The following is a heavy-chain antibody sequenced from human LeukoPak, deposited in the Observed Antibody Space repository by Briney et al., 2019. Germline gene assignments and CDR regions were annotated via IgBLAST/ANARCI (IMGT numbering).Heavy chain of an antibody. CDR3: AKTRVRAATNYDY. CDR1: GFTFSSYG. V-gene: IGHV3-30*02. Sequence: GGSLRLSCAASGFTFSSYGMHWVRQAPGKGLEWVAFIRYDGSNKYYADSVKGRFTISRDNSKNTLYLQMNSLRAEDTAVYYCAKTRVRAATNYDYWGQGALVTVSS. CDR2: IRYDGSNK. J-gene: IGHJ4*02. D-gene: IGHD3-10*02.